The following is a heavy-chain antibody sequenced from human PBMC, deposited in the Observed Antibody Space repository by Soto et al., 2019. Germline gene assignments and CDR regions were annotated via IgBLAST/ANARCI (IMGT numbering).Heavy chain of an antibody. D-gene: IGHD2-15*01. J-gene: IGHJ3*02. Sequence: GGSLRLSCAASGVTFGSYAMSWVRQGPGKGLEWVSAISGGGGSTYYADSVKGRFTISRDNSKNTLYLQMNSLRAEDTAVYYCAKEVHGVFLSVVAATQDAFISGAKGLWSS. CDR2: ISGGGGST. CDR3: AKEVHGVFLSVVAATQDAFIS. CDR1: GVTFGSYA. V-gene: IGHV3-23*01.